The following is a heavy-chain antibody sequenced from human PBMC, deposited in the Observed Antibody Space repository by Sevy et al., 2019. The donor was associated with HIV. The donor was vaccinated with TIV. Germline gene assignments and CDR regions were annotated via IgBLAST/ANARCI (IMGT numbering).Heavy chain of an antibody. Sequence: GESLKISCKASGYRFTDYWIGWVRQMPGKGLEWMGIIYPGDSDTTYSPSFQGQVTISVDKSINTAYLQWSSLKASDTAIFYSARGARGTLPSYYYYPMDVWGQGTTVTVSS. J-gene: IGHJ6*02. D-gene: IGHD1-1*01. CDR2: IYPGDSDT. CDR3: ARGARGTLPSYYYYPMDV. V-gene: IGHV5-51*01. CDR1: GYRFTDYW.